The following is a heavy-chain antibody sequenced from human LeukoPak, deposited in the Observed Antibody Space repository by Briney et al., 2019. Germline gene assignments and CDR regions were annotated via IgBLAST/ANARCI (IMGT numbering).Heavy chain of an antibody. CDR3: ARDNIVVVAATKAYYFDY. CDR1: GYSISSGYY. D-gene: IGHD2-15*01. CDR2: IYRSGST. J-gene: IGHJ4*02. Sequence: PSETLSLTCTVSGYSISSGYYWGWIRQPPGKGLEWIGSIYRSGSTYYNPSLKSRVTISVDTSKNQFSLKLSSVTAADTAVYYCARDNIVVVAATKAYYFDYWGQGTLVTVSS. V-gene: IGHV4-38-2*02.